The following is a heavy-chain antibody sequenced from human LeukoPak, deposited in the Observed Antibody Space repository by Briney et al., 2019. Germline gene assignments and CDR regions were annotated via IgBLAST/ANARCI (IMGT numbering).Heavy chain of an antibody. CDR2: IYTSGST. Sequence: SETLSLTCTVSGGSISSYYWSWIRQPAGKGLEWIGRIYTSGSTNYNPSLKSRVTMSVDTSKNQFSLKLSSVTAADTAVYYCARLAQRAIAVAGWFDPWGQGTLVTVSS. CDR3: ARLAQRAIAVAGWFDP. CDR1: GGSISSYY. V-gene: IGHV4-4*07. D-gene: IGHD6-19*01. J-gene: IGHJ5*02.